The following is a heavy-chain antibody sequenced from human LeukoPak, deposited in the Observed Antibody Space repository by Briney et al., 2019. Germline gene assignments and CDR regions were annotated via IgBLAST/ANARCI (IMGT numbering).Heavy chain of an antibody. CDR2: ISSRGSTI. Sequence: GGSLGLSCAASGFSISTYEMNWVRQAPGKGLEWVPYISSRGSTIYYADSVKGRFTISRDNAKNSLYLQMNSLRAEDTAVYYCAREGMSSSDPFDYWGQGTLVTVSS. J-gene: IGHJ4*02. CDR3: AREGMSSSDPFDY. V-gene: IGHV3-48*03. D-gene: IGHD6-6*01. CDR1: GFSISTYE.